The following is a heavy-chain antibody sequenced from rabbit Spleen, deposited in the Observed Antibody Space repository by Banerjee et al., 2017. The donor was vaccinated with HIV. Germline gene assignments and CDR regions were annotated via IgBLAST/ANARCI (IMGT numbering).Heavy chain of an antibody. J-gene: IGHJ4*01. CDR3: ARDLTDIIGWNFGW. CDR2: IDAGSSGFT. V-gene: IGHV1S40*01. CDR1: GVSFSSSSY. D-gene: IGHD1-1*01. Sequence: QQLEESGGDLVKPGASLTLTCTASGVSFSSSSYMCWVRQAPGKGLEWIACIDAGSSGFTYFATWAKGRFTCSKTSSTTVTLQMTSLTAADTATYFCARDLTDIIGWNFGWWGPGTLVTVS.